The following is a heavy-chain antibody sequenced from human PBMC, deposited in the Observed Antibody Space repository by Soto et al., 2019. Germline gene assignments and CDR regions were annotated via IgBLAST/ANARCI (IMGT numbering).Heavy chain of an antibody. V-gene: IGHV4-59*08. D-gene: IGHD5-18*01. CDR1: GGSISSYY. CDR3: ARWGVDTAMVTEWFDP. J-gene: IGHJ5*02. Sequence: QVQLQESGPGLVKPSETLSLTCTVSGGSISSYYWSWIRQPPGKGLEWIGYVYYSGSTGYNPSLKNRVTISADTSKNQLSLKLSSVTAADTAVYYCARWGVDTAMVTEWFDPWGQGTLVTVS. CDR2: VYYSGST.